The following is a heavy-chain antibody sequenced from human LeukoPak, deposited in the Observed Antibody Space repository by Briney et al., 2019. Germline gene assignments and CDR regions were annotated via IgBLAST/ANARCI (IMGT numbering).Heavy chain of an antibody. Sequence: SGGSLRLSCAASGFTFSSYAMSWVRQAPGKGLEWVSAISRSGGSTYYADSVKGRFTISRDNSKNTLYLQMNSLGAEDTAVYYCAKVDEGRDFWSGYYYDAFDIWGQGTMVTVSS. V-gene: IGHV3-23*01. CDR3: AKVDEGRDFWSGYYYDAFDI. D-gene: IGHD3-3*01. CDR1: GFTFSSYA. J-gene: IGHJ3*02. CDR2: ISRSGGST.